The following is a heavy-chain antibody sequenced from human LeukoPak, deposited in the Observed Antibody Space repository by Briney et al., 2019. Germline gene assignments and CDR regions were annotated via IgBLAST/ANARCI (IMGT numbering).Heavy chain of an antibody. J-gene: IGHJ6*03. Sequence: ASVKVSSKASRYTFTAYYIHWVRQAPGQGLEWMGWIDPNSGNTVYAQQFQDRVTMTRDTSISTAYMELSRLTSDDTAVYYCARTTALTNYYMDVWGKGTTVTVSS. CDR1: RYTFTAYY. V-gene: IGHV1-2*02. CDR3: ARTTALTNYYMDV. D-gene: IGHD2-21*02. CDR2: IDPNSGNT.